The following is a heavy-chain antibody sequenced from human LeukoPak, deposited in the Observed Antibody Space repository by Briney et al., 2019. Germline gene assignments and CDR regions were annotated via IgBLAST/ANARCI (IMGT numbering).Heavy chain of an antibody. V-gene: IGHV3-66*01. CDR2: IYSGGST. CDR1: GGSFSGYY. J-gene: IGHJ4*02. D-gene: IGHD6-13*01. CDR3: ARDKGQQLKGFDY. Sequence: PSETLSLTCAVYGGSFSGYYWSWVRQAPGKGLEWVSVIYSGGSTYYADSVKGRFTISRDNSKNTLYLQMNSLRAEDTAVYYCARDKGQQLKGFDYWGQGTLVTVSS.